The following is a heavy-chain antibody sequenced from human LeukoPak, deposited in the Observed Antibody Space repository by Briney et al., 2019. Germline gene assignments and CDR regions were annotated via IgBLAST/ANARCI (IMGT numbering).Heavy chain of an antibody. Sequence: GASVKVSCKAAGYTFTGYYMHWVRQAPGQGLEWMGWINPNSGGTNYAQKFQGRVTMTRDTSISTAYMELSRLRSDDTAVYYCARAASRNPLISPHSGSYNFDYWGQGTLVTVSS. CDR2: INPNSGGT. J-gene: IGHJ4*02. CDR3: ARAASRNPLISPHSGSYNFDY. V-gene: IGHV1-2*02. D-gene: IGHD1-26*01. CDR1: GYTFTGYY.